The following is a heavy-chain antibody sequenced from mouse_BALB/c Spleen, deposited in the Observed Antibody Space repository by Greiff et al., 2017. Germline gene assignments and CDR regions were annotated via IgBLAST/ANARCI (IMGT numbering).Heavy chain of an antibody. Sequence: VQLQQSGAELVKPGASVKLSCTASGFNIKDTYMHWVKQRPEQGLEWIGRIDPANGNTKYDPKFQGKATITADTSSNTAYLQLSSLTSEDTAVYYCALYPYFDYWGQGTTLTVSA. CDR2: IDPANGNT. D-gene: IGHD1-1*01. CDR1: GFNIKDTY. J-gene: IGHJ2*01. V-gene: IGHV14-3*02. CDR3: ALYPYFDY.